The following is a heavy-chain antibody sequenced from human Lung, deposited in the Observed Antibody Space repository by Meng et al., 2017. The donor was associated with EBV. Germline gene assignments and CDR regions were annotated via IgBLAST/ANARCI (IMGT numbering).Heavy chain of an antibody. Sequence: QVQLQESGPGLVKPSGTLSLTCAVSGGSISSDNWLSWVRQPPGQGLEWIGHIYYSGRTYYNPSLKSRVTISADTSKNQFSLKLSSVTAADTAVYYCARAPYGSGVDYWGQGTLVTVSS. CDR3: ARAPYGSGVDY. V-gene: IGHV4-4*02. CDR1: GGSISSDNW. J-gene: IGHJ4*02. D-gene: IGHD3-10*01. CDR2: IYYSGRT.